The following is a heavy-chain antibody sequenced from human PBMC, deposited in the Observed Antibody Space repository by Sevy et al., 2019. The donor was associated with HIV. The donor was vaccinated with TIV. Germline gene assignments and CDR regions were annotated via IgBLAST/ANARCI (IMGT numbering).Heavy chain of an antibody. CDR1: GGSISSYY. V-gene: IGHV4-4*07. Sequence: SETLSLTCTVSGGSISSYYWSWIRQPAGKGLEWIGRIYTSGSTNYNPSLKSRVTMSVETSKNQFSLKLSSVTAADTAVYYCARDHYYGSGSYSDYYYYGMDVWGQGTTVTVSS. CDR3: ARDHYYGSGSYSDYYYYGMDV. J-gene: IGHJ6*02. D-gene: IGHD3-10*01. CDR2: IYTSGST.